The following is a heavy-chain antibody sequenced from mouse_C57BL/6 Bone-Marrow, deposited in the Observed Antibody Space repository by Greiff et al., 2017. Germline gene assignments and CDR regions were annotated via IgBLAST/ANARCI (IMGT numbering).Heavy chain of an antibody. CDR1: GYTFTSYG. CDR3: ATYYDYDEFAY. D-gene: IGHD2-4*01. V-gene: IGHV1-81*01. CDR2: IYPRSGNT. J-gene: IGHJ3*01. Sequence: VMLVESGAELARPGASVKLSCKASGYTFTSYGISWVKQRTGQGLEWIGEIYPRSGNTYYNEKFKGKATLTADKSSSTAYMELRSLTSEDSAVYFCATYYDYDEFAYWGQGTLVTVSA.